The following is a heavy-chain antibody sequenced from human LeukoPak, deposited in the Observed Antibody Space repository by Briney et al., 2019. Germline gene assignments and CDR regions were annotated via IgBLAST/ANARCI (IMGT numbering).Heavy chain of an antibody. CDR2: INHSGST. V-gene: IGHV4-34*01. J-gene: IGHJ5*02. CDR1: GGSFSGYY. D-gene: IGHD4-17*01. Sequence: PSETLSPTCAVYGGSFSGYYWSWIRQPPGKGLEWIEEINHSGSTNYNPSLKSRVTISVDTSKNQFSLKLSSVTAADRAVYYCASRYGDHASMNWFDPWGQGTRVTVSS. CDR3: ASRYGDHASMNWFDP.